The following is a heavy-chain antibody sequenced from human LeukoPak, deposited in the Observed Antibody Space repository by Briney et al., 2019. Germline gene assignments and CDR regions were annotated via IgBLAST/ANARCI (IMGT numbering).Heavy chain of an antibody. CDR2: IYYSGST. Sequence: SETLSLTCTVSGGSISSYYWSWIRQPPGKGLEWIGYIYYSGSTNYNPSLTSRVTISVDTSKNQFSLKLSSVTAADTAVYYCAXXXESYYGMDVWGQGTTVTVSS. CDR3: AXXXESYYGMDV. CDR1: GGSISSYY. V-gene: IGHV4-59*08. J-gene: IGHJ6*02.